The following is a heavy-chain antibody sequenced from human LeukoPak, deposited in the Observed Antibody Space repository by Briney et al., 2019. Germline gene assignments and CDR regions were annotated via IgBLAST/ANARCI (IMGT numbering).Heavy chain of an antibody. J-gene: IGHJ4*02. CDR1: GFTFSNYW. CDR3: ASGRQLGY. V-gene: IGHV3-7*01. D-gene: IGHD6-13*01. Sequence: QPGGSLSLSCAASGFTFSNYWMSWVRQAPGKGLEWVANIKEDGSEKYYVDSVKGRFTISRDNARNSLYLKMNSLRAEDTAVYYCASGRQLGYWGQGTLVTVSS. CDR2: IKEDGSEK.